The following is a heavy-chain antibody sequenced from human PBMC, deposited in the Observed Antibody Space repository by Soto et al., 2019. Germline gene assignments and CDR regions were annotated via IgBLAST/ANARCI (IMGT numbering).Heavy chain of an antibody. CDR3: VKDWSGEKCPCMDV. CDR1: GFNFRNHA. CDR2: ISRSGDIT. Sequence: EVQLLESGGGLVQPGGSLRLSREASGFNFRNHAMTWVRQAPGKGPEWVSSISRSGDITYYVDSVKGRFIISSQMNGLSAEDAAIYYCVKDWSGEKCPCMDVWGQGTTVTVS. D-gene: IGHD3-3*01. J-gene: IGHJ6*02. V-gene: IGHV3-23*01.